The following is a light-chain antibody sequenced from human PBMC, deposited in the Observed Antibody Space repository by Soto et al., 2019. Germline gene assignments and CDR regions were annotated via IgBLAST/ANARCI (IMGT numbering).Light chain of an antibody. CDR3: QQYGSSSWT. Sequence: EIVLTQSPGTLSLSPGERATLSCRASQSVSSSYLAWYQQKPGQAPRLLIYGTSSRATAIPDRFSGSGSGTDFTLTISRLEPEDFAEYHCQQYGSSSWTFGQGTKVEIK. V-gene: IGKV3-20*01. CDR2: GTS. CDR1: QSVSSSY. J-gene: IGKJ1*01.